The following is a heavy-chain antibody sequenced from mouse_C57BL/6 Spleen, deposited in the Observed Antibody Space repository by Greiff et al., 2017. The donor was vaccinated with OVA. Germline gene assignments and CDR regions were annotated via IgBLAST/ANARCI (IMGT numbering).Heavy chain of an antibody. V-gene: IGHV1-18*01. Sequence: EVQLQQSGPELVKPGASVKIPCKASGYTFTDYNMDWVKQSHGKSLEWIGDINPNNGGTIYNQKFKGKATLTVDKSSSTAYMELRSLTSEDTAVYYCARHYYGSPWYFDVWGTGTTVTVSS. CDR1: GYTFTDYN. CDR3: ARHYYGSPWYFDV. D-gene: IGHD1-1*01. J-gene: IGHJ1*03. CDR2: INPNNGGT.